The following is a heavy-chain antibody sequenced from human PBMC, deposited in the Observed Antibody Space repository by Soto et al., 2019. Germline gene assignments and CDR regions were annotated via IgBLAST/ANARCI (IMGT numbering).Heavy chain of an antibody. V-gene: IGHV4-34*01. J-gene: IGHJ4*02. D-gene: IGHD6-19*01. CDR3: ARRTVNIRTFYSGLKTHCFDY. Sequence: SETLSLTCAVYGGSFSTDYWSWIRQPPGKGLEWIGEINPSGGTNYNPSLKSRVTISVATSKNQFSLKLNSVTAADTAVYYCARRTVNIRTFYSGLKTHCFDYWGQGTLVTVSS. CDR1: GGSFSTDY. CDR2: INPSGGT.